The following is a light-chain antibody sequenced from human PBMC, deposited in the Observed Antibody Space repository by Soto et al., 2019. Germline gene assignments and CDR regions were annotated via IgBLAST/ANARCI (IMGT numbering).Light chain of an antibody. CDR1: QGISSD. CDR2: AAS. J-gene: IGKJ4*01. CDR3: PQPTRFPLT. V-gene: IGKV1-9*01. Sequence: DIQLTQSPSFLSASVGDRVTITCRASQGISSDLAWYQQKLGKAPQLLISAASTLQSGVPSRFSGSGSGTGFPLTISRLQPEDLATCDCPQPTRFPLTFGVRSKVEIK.